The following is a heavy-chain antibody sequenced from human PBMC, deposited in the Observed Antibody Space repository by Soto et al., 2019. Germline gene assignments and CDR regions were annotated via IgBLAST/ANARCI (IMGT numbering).Heavy chain of an antibody. J-gene: IGHJ5*02. Sequence: EVQLVESGGGSVKPGGSLRLSCAASGFSLSSAWMSWVRQAPGKGLEWVGRIKNKADAGTTDYAAPVKGRFSISRDDSKNMLYLQMNGLKTEDTALYYCATFGDSARAWGQGTLVTVSS. CDR2: IKNKADAGTT. CDR3: ATFGDSARA. CDR1: GFSLSSAW. V-gene: IGHV3-15*07. D-gene: IGHD4-17*01.